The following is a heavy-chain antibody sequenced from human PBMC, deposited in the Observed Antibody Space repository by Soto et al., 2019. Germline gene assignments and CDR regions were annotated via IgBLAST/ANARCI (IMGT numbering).Heavy chain of an antibody. CDR1: GYTFTSYG. D-gene: IGHD2-2*01. V-gene: IGHV1-18*01. J-gene: IGHJ5*02. Sequence: ASVKVSCKASGYTFTSYGISWVRQAPGQGLEWMGWISAYNGNTNYAQKLQGRVTMTTDTSTSTAYMELRSLRSDDTAVYYCARVRDIVVVPAAWWFDPWGQGTLVTVSS. CDR2: ISAYNGNT. CDR3: ARVRDIVVVPAAWWFDP.